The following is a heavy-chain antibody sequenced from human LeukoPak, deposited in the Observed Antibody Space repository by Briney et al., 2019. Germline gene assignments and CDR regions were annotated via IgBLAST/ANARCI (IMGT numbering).Heavy chain of an antibody. V-gene: IGHV3-21*06. CDR1: GLTFSTSG. Sequence: PGGSLRLSCTASGLTFSTSGFNWVRQDPGKGLEWVASIGPTGSDRYHADSIKGRFTISRDNANNFLYLQMNSLRAEDTAVYYCATETNGRHYDYWGQGTLLTVX. D-gene: IGHD1-14*01. CDR3: ATETNGRHYDY. CDR2: IGPTGSDR. J-gene: IGHJ4*02.